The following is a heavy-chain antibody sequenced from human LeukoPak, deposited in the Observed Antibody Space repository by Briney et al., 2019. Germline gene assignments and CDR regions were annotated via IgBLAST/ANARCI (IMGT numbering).Heavy chain of an antibody. D-gene: IGHD2-2*01. CDR1: GYTFTSYG. CDR3: ARDYYCSSTSCYYYGMDV. J-gene: IGHJ6*02. V-gene: IGHV1-18*01. CDR2: ISAYNGNT. Sequence: ASVKVPCKASGYTFTSYGISWVRQAPGQGLEWMGWISAYNGNTNYAQKLQGRVTMTTDTSTSTAYMELRSLRSDDTAVYYCARDYYCSSTSCYYYGMDVWGQGTTVTVSS.